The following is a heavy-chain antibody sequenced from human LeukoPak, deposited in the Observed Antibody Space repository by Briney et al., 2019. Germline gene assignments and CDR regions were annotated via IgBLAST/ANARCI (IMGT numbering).Heavy chain of an antibody. V-gene: IGHV3-74*01. D-gene: IGHD3-10*01. CDR1: TFNFSSYW. CDR3: ATGSGSYYDS. Sequence: PGGSLRLSCEASTFNFSSYWMHWVRPAPGKGLVWVSYIQGDGRSSNYADSVKGRLTISRDNAKNTLYLQMNSLRAEDTAVYYCATGSGSYYDSWGQGTLVTVSS. J-gene: IGHJ4*02. CDR2: IQGDGRSS.